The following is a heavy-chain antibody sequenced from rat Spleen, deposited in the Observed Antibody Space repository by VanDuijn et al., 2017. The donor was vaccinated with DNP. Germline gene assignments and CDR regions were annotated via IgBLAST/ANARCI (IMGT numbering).Heavy chain of an antibody. Sequence: EVQLQESGPGLVKPSQSLSLTCSVTGDSVTSDYRWNWIRKFPGDKLEWMGDINNAGTTKYNPSLKSRISITRDTSQNQFFLQVNSITSDDTATYYCARSTDCGCNWDYWGQGVMVPVSS. CDR1: GDSVTSDYR. CDR2: INNAGTT. V-gene: IGHV3-3*01. D-gene: IGHD1-9*01. CDR3: ARSTDCGCNWDY. J-gene: IGHJ2*01.